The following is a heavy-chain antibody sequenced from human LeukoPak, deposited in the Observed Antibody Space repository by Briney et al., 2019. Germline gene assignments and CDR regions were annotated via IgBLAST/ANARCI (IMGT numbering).Heavy chain of an antibody. V-gene: IGHV3-7*03. CDR2: IKDDGSEK. J-gene: IGHJ4*02. D-gene: IGHD3-16*02. CDR1: GFTFSSYW. Sequence: PGGSLRLSCAASGFTFSSYWMSWVRQAPGKGLEWVANIKDDGSEKRDVDSVKGRFTISRDNAKNSLYLQMSSLRAEDTALYYCARDWFTRLGELSPDRAFDYWGQGTLVTVSS. CDR3: ARDWFTRLGELSPDRAFDY.